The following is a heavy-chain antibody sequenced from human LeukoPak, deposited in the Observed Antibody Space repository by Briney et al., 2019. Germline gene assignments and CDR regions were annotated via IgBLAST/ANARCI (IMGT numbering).Heavy chain of an antibody. CDR2: SYYSGST. J-gene: IGHJ4*02. Sequence: SETLSLTCNVSGGSISSTSYYWDWIRQPPGKGLEWIGSSYYSGSTYYNPSLKSRVTISVDTSKNQFSLRLSSVTAADTAVYYCARSNWNDPFDYWGQGTPVTVSS. CDR3: ARSNWNDPFDY. D-gene: IGHD1-20*01. V-gene: IGHV4-39*01. CDR1: GGSISSTSYY.